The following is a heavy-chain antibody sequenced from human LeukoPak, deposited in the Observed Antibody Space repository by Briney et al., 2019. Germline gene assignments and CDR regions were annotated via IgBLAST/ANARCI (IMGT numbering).Heavy chain of an antibody. CDR1: GGSVRRGNYY. D-gene: IGHD6-6*01. Sequence: PSETLSLTCTVSGGSVRRGNYYWTWIRQPAGSGLEWIGRIYTSGTTDYNPSLRTRVTISVDASRNQFSLILSSVTAADTAVYYCARWSGSVTARNYYYYMDVWGEGTTVTVSS. CDR2: IYTSGTT. V-gene: IGHV4-61*02. CDR3: ARWSGSVTARNYYYYMDV. J-gene: IGHJ6*03.